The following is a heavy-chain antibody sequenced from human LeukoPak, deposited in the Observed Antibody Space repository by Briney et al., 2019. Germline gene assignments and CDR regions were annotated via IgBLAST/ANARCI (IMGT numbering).Heavy chain of an antibody. D-gene: IGHD3-22*01. J-gene: IGHJ4*02. CDR3: AKDIAPGYDSSGYDY. CDR2: ISWNSGSI. V-gene: IGHV3-9*01. Sequence: TGGSLRLSCAASGFTFDDYAMHWVRQAPGKGLEWVSGISWNSGSIGYADSVKGRFTISRDNAKNSLYLQMNSLRAEDTALYYCAKDIAPGYDSSGYDYWGQGTLVTVSS. CDR1: GFTFDDYA.